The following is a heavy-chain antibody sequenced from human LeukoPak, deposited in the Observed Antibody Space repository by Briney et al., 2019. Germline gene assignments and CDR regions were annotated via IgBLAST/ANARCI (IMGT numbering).Heavy chain of an antibody. V-gene: IGHV3-23*01. D-gene: IGHD6-19*01. CDR1: GFTFSSYA. CDR2: ISGGGSNT. Sequence: GGSLRLSCAASGFTFSSYAMSWVRQAPGKGLEWVSTISGGGSNTYYAASVKGRFTISRDNSKNMPYLQMNSLRAEDTAVYFCANRPSIAVAATRFDLWGQGTLVTVSS. CDR3: ANRPSIAVAATRFDL. J-gene: IGHJ5*02.